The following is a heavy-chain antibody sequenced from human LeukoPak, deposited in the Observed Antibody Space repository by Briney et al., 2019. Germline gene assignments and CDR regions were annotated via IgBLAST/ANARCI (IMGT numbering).Heavy chain of an antibody. V-gene: IGHV3-23*01. CDR1: GFTFSSYA. D-gene: IGHD6-6*01. J-gene: IGHJ6*03. CDR2: ISGSGGST. Sequence: PGGSLRLSCAASGFTFSSYAMSWVRQAPGKGLEWVSGISGSGGSTYYADSVKGRFTISRDNSRNTLYLQMNSPRAEDTAVYYCARATVPLEYSSSSHFYYYYMDVWGKGTTVAVSS. CDR3: ARATVPLEYSSSSHFYYYYMDV.